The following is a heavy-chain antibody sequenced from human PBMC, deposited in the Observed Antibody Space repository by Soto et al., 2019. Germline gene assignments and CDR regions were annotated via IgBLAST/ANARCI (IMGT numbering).Heavy chain of an antibody. V-gene: IGHV3-23*01. Sequence: GGSLRLSCAASGFTFSSYAMSWVRQAPGKGLEWVSAISGSGGSTYYADSVKGRFTISRDNSKNTLYLQMNSLRAEDTAVYYCAKDSYYDFWSGYSQHYYYGMDVWGQGTTVTVSS. CDR3: AKDSYYDFWSGYSQHYYYGMDV. D-gene: IGHD3-3*01. J-gene: IGHJ6*02. CDR1: GFTFSSYA. CDR2: ISGSGGST.